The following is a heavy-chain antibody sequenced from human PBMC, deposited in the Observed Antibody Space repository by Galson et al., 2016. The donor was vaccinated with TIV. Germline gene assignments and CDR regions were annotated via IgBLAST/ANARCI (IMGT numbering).Heavy chain of an antibody. D-gene: IGHD5-18*01. CDR1: GGTFSSDA. J-gene: IGHJ3*02. CDR2: IIPMFKIA. V-gene: IGHV1-69*13. Sequence: SVKVSCKASGGTFSSDAISWVRQAPGRGLEWMGGIIPMFKIADYAQKFQGRVTISADEFPSAAYMELSSLRFEDTAVYYCARARGYNFENAFHIWGQGTMVTV. CDR3: ARARGYNFENAFHI.